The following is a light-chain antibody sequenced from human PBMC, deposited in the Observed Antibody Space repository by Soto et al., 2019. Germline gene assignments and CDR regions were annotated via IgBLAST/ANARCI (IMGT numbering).Light chain of an antibody. CDR3: AAWDDSLNGRL. V-gene: IGLV1-44*01. CDR2: SNN. CDR1: GSNIGSHT. Sequence: QSVLTQPPSASGTPGQRVTISCSGSGSNIGSHTVDWYQQLPGTAPKLLIYSNNQRPSGVPDRFSGSKSGTSVSLAISGLQSEDEADYYCAAWDDSLNGRLFGTGTKVTVL. J-gene: IGLJ1*01.